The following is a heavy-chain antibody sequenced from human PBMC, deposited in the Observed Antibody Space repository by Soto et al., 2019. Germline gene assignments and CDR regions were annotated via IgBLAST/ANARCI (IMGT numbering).Heavy chain of an antibody. CDR2: IYSGGST. J-gene: IGHJ5*02. CDR1: GFTVSSNY. CDR3: ASIGEWYYHGSGSYSPRSLDP. V-gene: IGHV3-66*01. Sequence: PGGSLRLSCAASGFTVSSNYMSWVRQAPGKGLEWVSVIYSGGSTYYADSVKGRFTISRDNSKNTLYLQMNSLRAEDTAVYYCASIGEWYYHGSGSYSPRSLDPWGQGTLVTVSS. D-gene: IGHD3-10*01.